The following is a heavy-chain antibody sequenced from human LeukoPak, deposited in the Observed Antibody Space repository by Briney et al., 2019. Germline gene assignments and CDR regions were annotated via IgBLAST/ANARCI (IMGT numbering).Heavy chain of an antibody. V-gene: IGHV1-58*02. CDR2: IVVGSGNT. Sequence: GTSVKVSCKASGFTFSSSVMQWVRQARGQRPEWIGWIVVGSGNTNYAQKFQERVTITRDMSTSTAYMELSSLRSEDTAVYYCAADIVGATGYYFDYWGQGTLVTVSS. D-gene: IGHD1-26*01. CDR3: AADIVGATGYYFDY. J-gene: IGHJ4*02. CDR1: GFTFSSSV.